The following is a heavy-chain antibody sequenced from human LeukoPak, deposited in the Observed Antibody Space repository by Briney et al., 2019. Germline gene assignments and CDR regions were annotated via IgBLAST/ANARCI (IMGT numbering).Heavy chain of an antibody. CDR3: ARGPGGYCSGGSCYDAFDI. CDR2: INHSGST. CDR1: GGSFSGYY. Sequence: SETLSLTCAVYGGSFSGYYWTWIRQPPGKGLEWIGEINHSGSTNYNPSLKSRFTISVDTSKNQFSLKLSSVTAADTAVYYCARGPGGYCSGGSCYDAFDIWGQGTMVTVSS. V-gene: IGHV4-34*01. D-gene: IGHD2-15*01. J-gene: IGHJ3*02.